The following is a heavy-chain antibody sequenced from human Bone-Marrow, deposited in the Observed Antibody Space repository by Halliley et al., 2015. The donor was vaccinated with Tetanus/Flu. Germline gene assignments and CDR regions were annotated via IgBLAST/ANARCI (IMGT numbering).Heavy chain of an antibody. CDR2: IYHTGST. J-gene: IGHJ3*02. Sequence: TLSLTCTVSGGSISSYYWRWIRQPPGKGLEWIGEIYHTGSTNFNPSLMSRVTISVDRSKNQFSLRVTSVTAADTAVYYCARSRAVAGDALDIWGQGTMVTVSS. D-gene: IGHD6-19*01. CDR3: ARSRAVAGDALDI. V-gene: IGHV4-59*12. CDR1: GGSISSYY.